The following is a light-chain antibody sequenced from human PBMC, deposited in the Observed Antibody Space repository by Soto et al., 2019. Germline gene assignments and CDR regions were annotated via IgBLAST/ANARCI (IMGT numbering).Light chain of an antibody. CDR3: AAWDDSLHGYV. V-gene: IGLV1-44*01. CDR2: GNN. J-gene: IGLJ1*01. CDR1: SSNIGSNT. Sequence: LTQPPSASGTPGQRVTISCSGSSSNIGSNTVNWYQQLSGTAPKLLIYGNNQRPSGVPDRFSGSKSGTSASLAISGLQSEDEADYYCAAWDDSLHGYVFGTGTKVTVL.